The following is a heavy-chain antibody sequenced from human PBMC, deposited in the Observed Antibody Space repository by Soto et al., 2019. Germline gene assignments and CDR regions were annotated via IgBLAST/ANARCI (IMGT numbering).Heavy chain of an antibody. CDR3: ARAGTTSLDY. J-gene: IGHJ4*02. Sequence: ASVKVSCKTSAYTFTDYYMHGVRHDTGQGREWMEWINPNCVGPISAQKFQGRVTMTSDPSISTAYLELSRLSSDDTAVYYCARAGTTSLDYWGQGTPVTVSS. CDR1: AYTFTDYY. D-gene: IGHD1-7*01. CDR2: INPNCVGP. V-gene: IGHV1-2*02.